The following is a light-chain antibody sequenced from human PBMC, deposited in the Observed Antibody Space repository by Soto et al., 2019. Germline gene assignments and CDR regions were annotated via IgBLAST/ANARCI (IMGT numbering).Light chain of an antibody. Sequence: EIVMTQSPATLSVSPGERATLSCRASQSVSSNLAWYQQKPGQAPRLLIYGASTRATDIPARFSGSGSGTEFTLTITSLQSKDFAVYYCQQYNDWPRTFGQGTKVDIK. CDR2: GAS. CDR1: QSVSSN. J-gene: IGKJ1*01. CDR3: QQYNDWPRT. V-gene: IGKV3-15*01.